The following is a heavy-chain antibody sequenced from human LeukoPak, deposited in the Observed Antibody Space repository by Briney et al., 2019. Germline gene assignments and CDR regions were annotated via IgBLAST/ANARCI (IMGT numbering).Heavy chain of an antibody. D-gene: IGHD6-19*01. CDR1: GYIFTNYW. CDR3: ARGGWLDDY. J-gene: IGHJ4*02. V-gene: IGHV5-10-1*01. Sequence: GESLKISCKGPGYIFTNYWISWVRQMPGKGLEWMGRINPSDSYTNYNPSFQGHVTFSVDKSIATAYLQWTTLKASDTAMYYCARGGWLDDYWGQGTLVTVSS. CDR2: INPSDSYT.